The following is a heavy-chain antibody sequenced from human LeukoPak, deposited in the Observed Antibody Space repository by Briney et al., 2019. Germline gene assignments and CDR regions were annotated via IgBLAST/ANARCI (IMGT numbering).Heavy chain of an antibody. CDR2: IYYSGST. V-gene: IGHV4-59*01. CDR1: RGSISSYY. D-gene: IGHD1-26*01. Sequence: SETLSLTCTVSRGSISSYYWSWIRQPPGKGLEWIGYIYYSGSTNYNPSLKSRVTISVDTSKNQFSLKLSSVAATDTAVYYCARGSGSYYIALTTFDYWGQRTLVTVSS. J-gene: IGHJ4*02. CDR3: ARGSGSYYIALTTFDY.